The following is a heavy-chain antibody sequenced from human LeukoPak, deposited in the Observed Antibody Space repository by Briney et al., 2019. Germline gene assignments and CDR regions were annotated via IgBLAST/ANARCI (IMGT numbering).Heavy chain of an antibody. J-gene: IGHJ3*02. CDR1: GFTFSSYS. Sequence: GGSLRLSCAASGFTFSSYSMNWVRQAPGKGLEWVSSISGSRSSIYYADSVKGRFTISRDNAKNSLYLQMNSLRAEDTAVYYCARKFVSYYDSSGYLDAFDIWGQGTMVAVSS. V-gene: IGHV3-21*01. D-gene: IGHD3-22*01. CDR2: ISGSRSSI. CDR3: ARKFVSYYDSSGYLDAFDI.